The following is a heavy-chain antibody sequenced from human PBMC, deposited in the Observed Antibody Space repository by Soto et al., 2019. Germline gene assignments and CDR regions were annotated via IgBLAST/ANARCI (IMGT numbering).Heavy chain of an antibody. V-gene: IGHV3-15*01. CDR1: GLTFNDAW. CDR3: AYTGFHTLWFDP. Sequence: GGSLRLSCVVSGLTFNDAWMSWVRQAPGKGLEWVGRIISRRGGGTAEYAAPVKDRFVISRDDSRNTVYLQLNSLKTEDTGVYYCAYTGFHTLWFDPWGQGSLVTVSS. J-gene: IGHJ5*02. CDR2: IISRRGGGTA.